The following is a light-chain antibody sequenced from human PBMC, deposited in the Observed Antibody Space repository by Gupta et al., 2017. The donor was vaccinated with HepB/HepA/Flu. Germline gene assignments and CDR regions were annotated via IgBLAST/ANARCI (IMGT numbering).Light chain of an antibody. V-gene: IGKV1-16*02. CDR1: QGVNNY. J-gene: IGKJ4*01. CDR2: FAS. CDR3: HQYDSFPLT. Sequence: IQMPQSSSYLSASEGDTVTITCRASQGVNNYLAWFQQKPGEAPKSLIHFASSLQSGVPSKFSGSGSGTHFTLTISGLQPEDFATYYCHQYDSFPLTFGGGTKVEI.